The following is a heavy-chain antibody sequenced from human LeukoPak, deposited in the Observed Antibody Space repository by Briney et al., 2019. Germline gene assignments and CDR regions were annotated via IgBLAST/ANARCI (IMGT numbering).Heavy chain of an antibody. Sequence: PGGSLRLSCAASGFSFSSYGMHWVRQAPGKGLEWVAFIRYDGSNKYYADSVKGRFTISRDNARDSLYLQMNSLRDDDTSVYFCARDASALYWGRGTLVTVSS. CDR1: GFSFSSYG. J-gene: IGHJ4*02. CDR3: ARDASALY. CDR2: IRYDGSNK. D-gene: IGHD2-2*01. V-gene: IGHV3-30*02.